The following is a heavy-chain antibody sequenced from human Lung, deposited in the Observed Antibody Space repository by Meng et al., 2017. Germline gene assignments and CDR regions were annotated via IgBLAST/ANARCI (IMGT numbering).Heavy chain of an antibody. V-gene: IGHV1-2*06. Sequence: VLSGAEEKHPGALGKGPCNAAGYTFPDYCRHCVRRAPGQGREWMGRINPKSGDTHYAQRFQGRVTMTGDTSISTAYMELSGLRSDDTAMYYCARDEDISAAGKLFGDYWGQGTLVTVSS. CDR2: INPKSGDT. J-gene: IGHJ4*02. D-gene: IGHD6-13*01. CDR3: ARDEDISAAGKLFGDY. CDR1: GYTFPDYC.